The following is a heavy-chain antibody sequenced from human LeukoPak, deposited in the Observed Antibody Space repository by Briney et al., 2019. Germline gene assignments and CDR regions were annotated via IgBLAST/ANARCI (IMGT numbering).Heavy chain of an antibody. J-gene: IGHJ4*02. V-gene: IGHV1-3*01. D-gene: IGHD2-8*01. CDR1: GYTFTDYV. CDR3: APSIINGGY. Sequence: GASVTVSCKASGYTFTDYVLHWVRQAPGQRLEWMGWINAGNGNTEYSQKFQDRVTITRDTFASTAYMDLSSLRSEDTAVYYCAPSIINGGYWGQGTLVTVSS. CDR2: INAGNGNT.